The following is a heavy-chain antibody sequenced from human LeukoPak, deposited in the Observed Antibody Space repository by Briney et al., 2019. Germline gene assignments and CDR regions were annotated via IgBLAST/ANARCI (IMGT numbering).Heavy chain of an antibody. V-gene: IGHV1-24*01. D-gene: IGHD3-10*01. CDR3: ATVGGLGPGSYYNVVYYFDY. CDR2: FDPEDGET. Sequence: ASVKVSCKVSGYTLTELSMHWVRQAPGKGLEWMGGFDPEDGETIYAQKFQGRVTMTEDTSTDTAYMELSSLRSEDTAVYYCATVGGLGPGSYYNVVYYFDYWGQGTLVTVSS. J-gene: IGHJ4*02. CDR1: GYTLTELS.